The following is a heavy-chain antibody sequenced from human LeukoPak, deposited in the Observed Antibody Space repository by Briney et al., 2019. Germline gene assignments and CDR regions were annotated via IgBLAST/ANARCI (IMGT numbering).Heavy chain of an antibody. J-gene: IGHJ1*01. V-gene: IGHV3-23*01. D-gene: IGHD3-3*01. Sequence: PGGSLRLSCAASGFTFSSYAMSWVRQAPGKGLEWVSAISGSGGSTYYADSVKGRFTISRDNSKNTLYLQMNSLRAEDTAVYYCATDQWRSGYDAKAEYFQHWGQGTLVTVSS. CDR3: ATDQWRSGYDAKAEYFQH. CDR2: ISGSGGST. CDR1: GFTFSSYA.